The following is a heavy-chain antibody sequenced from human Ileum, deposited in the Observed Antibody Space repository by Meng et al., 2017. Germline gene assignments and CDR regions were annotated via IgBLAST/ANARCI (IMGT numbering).Heavy chain of an antibody. V-gene: IGHV3-23*01. D-gene: IGHD4-17*01. CDR2: LTGSGNT. CDR1: GFTLTTYS. CDR3: EKVRKPDGLWPFDY. J-gene: IGHJ4*02. Sequence: GGSLRPSCAASGFTLTTYSMSWARQGPGKGLEWVASLTGSGNTYYAESVKGRFTISRDNSGNTLYLQMSSLRAEGTAVYYCEKVRKPDGLWPFDYWGQGTLVTVSS.